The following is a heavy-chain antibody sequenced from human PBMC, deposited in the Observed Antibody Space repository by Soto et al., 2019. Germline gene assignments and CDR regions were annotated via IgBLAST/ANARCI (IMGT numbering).Heavy chain of an antibody. J-gene: IGHJ3*02. Sequence: EVQLVESGGGLAKPGGSLRLSCAASGFTLSSHWMHWVRQAPGKGRVWVSRINRDGSTINYDESVRGRYTISRDNAKNTLSRLMNSLRDEATAVYYCARVADCTYSSNCNGRAAFYMLGQGTMVTVSS. V-gene: IGHV3-74*01. CDR3: ARVADCTYSSNCNGRAAFYM. D-gene: IGHD6-13*01. CDR2: INRDGSTI. CDR1: GFTLSSHW.